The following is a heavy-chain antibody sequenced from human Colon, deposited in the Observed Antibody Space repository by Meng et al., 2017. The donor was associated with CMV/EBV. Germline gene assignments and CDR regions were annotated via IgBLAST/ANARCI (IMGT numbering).Heavy chain of an antibody. D-gene: IGHD4-23*01. V-gene: IGHV3-15*04. CDR2: IVSQSRGGAG. CDR1: GFTFSSYW. J-gene: IGHJ3*02. CDR3: GTSMGTPGAFNI. Sequence: GESLKISCAASGFTFSSYWMSWVRQAPGKGLEWVARIVSQSRGGAGEYAEPVKGRFTISRDDSKSILYLMMSSLKIEDTAMYYCGTSMGTPGAFNIWGQGTKVTVSS.